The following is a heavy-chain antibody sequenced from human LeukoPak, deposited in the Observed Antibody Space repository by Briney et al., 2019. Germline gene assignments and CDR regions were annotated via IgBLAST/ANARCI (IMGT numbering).Heavy chain of an antibody. V-gene: IGHV1-46*01. Sequence: VASVKVSCKAFGYTFTSNYMHWVRQAPGQGPEWMGVISPSGGSTTYAQKFQGRVTLTRDMSTSTDYLELSSLRSEDTAVYYCARQGVGATINPLYDGFDIWGQGTMVTVSS. CDR3: ARQGVGATINPLYDGFDI. CDR2: ISPSGGST. D-gene: IGHD1-26*01. J-gene: IGHJ3*02. CDR1: GYTFTSNY.